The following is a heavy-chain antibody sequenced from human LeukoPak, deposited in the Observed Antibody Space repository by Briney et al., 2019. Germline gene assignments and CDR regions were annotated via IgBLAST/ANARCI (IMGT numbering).Heavy chain of an antibody. CDR2: INPSGGDT. D-gene: IGHD6-13*01. CDR3: ASGAAAPPPRYYYFDY. CDR1: GYTFSNYY. V-gene: IGHV1-46*01. J-gene: IGHJ4*02. Sequence: GASVRVSCKASGYTFSNYYMHWVRQAPGQGLEWMGVINPSGGDTNYAQKFQGRVTITADESTSTAYMELSSLRSEDTAVYYCASGAAAPPPRYYYFDYWGQGTLVTVSS.